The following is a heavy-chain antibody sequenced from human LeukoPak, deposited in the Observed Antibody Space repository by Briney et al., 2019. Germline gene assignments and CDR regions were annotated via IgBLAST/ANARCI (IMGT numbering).Heavy chain of an antibody. J-gene: IGHJ4*02. Sequence: KAGGSLRLSCAASGFTFSDYYMSWIRQAPGKGLEWVSYISSSGSPISYADSVEGRFTISRDNSKNTLYLQMNSLRAEDTAVYYCARDEGSSGYYSFRFDYWGQGTLVTVSS. V-gene: IGHV3-11*04. CDR1: GFTFSDYY. CDR3: ARDEGSSGYYSFRFDY. CDR2: ISSSGSPI. D-gene: IGHD3-22*01.